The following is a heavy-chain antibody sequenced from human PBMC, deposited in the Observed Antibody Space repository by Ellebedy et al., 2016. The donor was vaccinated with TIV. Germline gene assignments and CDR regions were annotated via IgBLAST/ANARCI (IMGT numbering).Heavy chain of an antibody. D-gene: IGHD3-10*01. Sequence: GESLKISXAASGFTFSSYSMNWVRQAPGKGLGWVSYISSSSSTISYADSVKGRFTISRDNAKNSLYLQMNSLRDEDTAVYYCARVPGSFSLNWYDPWGQGTLVTVSS. J-gene: IGHJ5*02. CDR1: GFTFSSYS. V-gene: IGHV3-48*02. CDR2: ISSSSSTI. CDR3: ARVPGSFSLNWYDP.